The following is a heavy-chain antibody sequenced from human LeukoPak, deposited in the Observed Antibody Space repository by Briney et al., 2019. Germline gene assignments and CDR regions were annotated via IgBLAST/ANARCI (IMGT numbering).Heavy chain of an antibody. CDR2: IKEDGSEK. J-gene: IGHJ4*02. CDR3: ARSFRYFDF. Sequence: GGSLRLSCAASGFPFSSYWMSWVRQAPGKGLEWVANIKEDGSEKYYVDSVKGRFTISRDNAKNSVFLQMNSLRDEDTAIYYCARSFRYFDFWGQGALVTVSS. V-gene: IGHV3-7*01. CDR1: GFPFSSYW.